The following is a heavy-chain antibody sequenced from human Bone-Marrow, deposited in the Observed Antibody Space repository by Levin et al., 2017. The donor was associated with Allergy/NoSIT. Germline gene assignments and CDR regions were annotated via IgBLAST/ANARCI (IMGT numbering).Heavy chain of an antibody. V-gene: IGHV4-30-4*01. D-gene: IGHD3-22*01. CDR2: IYYSGST. CDR1: GDSISSGDFY. J-gene: IGHJ4*02. CDR3: ARGYDSGGYYSALDY. Sequence: PSETLSLTCTVSGDSISSGDFYWSWIRLPPGKGLELIGYIYYSGSTYYNPSLKSRVTISVDRTRVHFSLKLTSLTAADTAVYYCARGYDSGGYYSALDYWGRGTLVTVSS.